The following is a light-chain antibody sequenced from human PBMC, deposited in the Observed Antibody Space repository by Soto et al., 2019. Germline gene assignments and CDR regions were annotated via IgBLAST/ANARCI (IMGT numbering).Light chain of an antibody. CDR2: DVT. V-gene: IGLV2-14*03. CDR1: SSDVGGYNF. CDR3: SSYTSSSSYYV. J-gene: IGLJ1*01. Sequence: QSALTQPASVSGSPGQSITISCTGTSSDVGGYNFVSWYQHHPGKAPKLMIFDVTNRPSGVSNRFSGSKSGNTASLTISGLQAEDEADYYCSSYTSSSSYYVFGTGTKATV.